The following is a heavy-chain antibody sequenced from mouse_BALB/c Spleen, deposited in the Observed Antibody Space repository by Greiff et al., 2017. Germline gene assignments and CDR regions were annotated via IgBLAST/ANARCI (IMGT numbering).Heavy chain of an antibody. CDR1: GFTFSNYS. CDR3: SCEGCDCDYGFAY. Sequence: EVKLEESGGGLVQPGGSLKLSCVASGFTFSNYSMNWVRQSPEKGLEWVAEIRLKSNNYATHYAESVKGRFTISRDDSKSSIYLQMNNCRAEDNGIDYYSCEGCDCDYGFAYWGQGTLVTVSA. D-gene: IGHD2-13*01. V-gene: IGHV6-6*02. J-gene: IGHJ3*01. CDR2: IRLKSNNYAT.